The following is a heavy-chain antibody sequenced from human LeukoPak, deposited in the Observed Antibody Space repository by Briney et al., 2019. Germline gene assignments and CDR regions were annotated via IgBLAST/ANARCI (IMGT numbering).Heavy chain of an antibody. J-gene: IGHJ3*02. V-gene: IGHV4-59*01. CDR1: GGSFGNTS. D-gene: IGHD1-26*01. CDR3: AGRLEWERLRDDAFDI. Sequence: SETLSSTSLAPGGSFGNTSWAWIGQPPGKELSWIGFIYHSGSTNYNPSLKSRVTMSVDTSRNQFSLKLSSVTAADTAVYYCAGRLEWERLRDDAFDIWGQGTMVTVSS. CDR2: IYHSGST.